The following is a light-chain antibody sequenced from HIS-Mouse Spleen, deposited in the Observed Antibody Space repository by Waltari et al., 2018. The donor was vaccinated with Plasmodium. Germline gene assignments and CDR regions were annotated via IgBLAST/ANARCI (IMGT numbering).Light chain of an antibody. V-gene: IGKV1-33*01. CDR3: QQYDNLPPLFT. J-gene: IGKJ3*01. Sequence: DIQMTQSPSSLSASVGDRVTITCQASQDISNYLNGYQQKPGKAPKLLIYDASNFETGVPSRFSGSGSGTDFTFTISSLQPEYIATYYCQQYDNLPPLFTFGPGTKVDIK. CDR1: QDISNY. CDR2: DAS.